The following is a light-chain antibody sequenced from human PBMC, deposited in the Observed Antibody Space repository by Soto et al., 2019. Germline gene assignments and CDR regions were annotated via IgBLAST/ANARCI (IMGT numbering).Light chain of an antibody. CDR1: SSDVGGYNF. CDR2: GVS. Sequence: QSVLTQPPSASGSPGQSVTISCTGTSSDVGGYNFVSWYQQHPGKAPKFMIYGVSKRPSGVPDRFSGSKSGNTASLTVSGLQAEDEADYYCSSYAGGIKWVFGGGTKLTVL. V-gene: IGLV2-8*01. CDR3: SSYAGGIKWV. J-gene: IGLJ3*02.